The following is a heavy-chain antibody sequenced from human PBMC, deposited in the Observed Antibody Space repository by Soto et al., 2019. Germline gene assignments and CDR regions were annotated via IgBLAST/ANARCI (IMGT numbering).Heavy chain of an antibody. D-gene: IGHD6-13*01. CDR1: GGTFSSYR. V-gene: IGHV1-69*01. CDR2: IVPIYRTA. CDR3: VRDSGAKLSSS. Sequence: QVQLVQSGAEVKKPGSSVKVSCKASGGTFSSYRINWVRQAPGQGLEWVGGIVPIYRTADYAQKFQGRFTITADESARTSYMELCSLKSQDTAVYYCVRDSGAKLSSSWGQGTLVTVSS. J-gene: IGHJ4*02.